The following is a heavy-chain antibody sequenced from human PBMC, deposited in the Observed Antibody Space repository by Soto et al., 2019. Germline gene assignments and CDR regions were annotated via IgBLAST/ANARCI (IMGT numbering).Heavy chain of an antibody. CDR3: ARDARYDFWSGYSIGMDV. J-gene: IGHJ6*02. CDR2: ISSSSSYI. V-gene: IGHV3-21*01. D-gene: IGHD3-3*01. Sequence: GGSLRLSCAASGFTFNSYTMNWVRQLPGKGLEWVSSISSSSSYIYYADSVKGRFTISGDKAKKSLYLQMNSLRAEDTAVYYCARDARYDFWSGYSIGMDVWGQGTTVTVSS. CDR1: GFTFNSYT.